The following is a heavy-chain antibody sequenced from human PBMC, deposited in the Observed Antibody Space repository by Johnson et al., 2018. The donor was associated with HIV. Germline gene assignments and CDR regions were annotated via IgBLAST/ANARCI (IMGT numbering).Heavy chain of an antibody. D-gene: IGHD6-13*01. Sequence: QVQLVESGGGLVQPGGSLRLSCAASGFTFDNYDMHWVRQAPGQGLEWVSVICWDGGGIYYADSVKGRFTISRDNSKNTLYLQMNSLRVEDTFVYYCGKDLGSSSWDAFDVWGQGTMVTVSS. J-gene: IGHJ3*01. CDR1: GFTFDNYD. V-gene: IGHV3-NL1*01. CDR3: GKDLGSSSWDAFDV. CDR2: ICWDGGGI.